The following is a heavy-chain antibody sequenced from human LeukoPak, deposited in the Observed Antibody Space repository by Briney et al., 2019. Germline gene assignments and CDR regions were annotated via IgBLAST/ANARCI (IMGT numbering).Heavy chain of an antibody. J-gene: IGHJ6*02. Sequence: GGSLRLSCAASGFTFSSYAMSWVRQAPGKGLEWVSAISGSGGSTYYADSVKGRFTISRDNSKNTLYLQMNSLRAEDTAVYYCARDFLMATLPSSMDVWGQGTTVTVSS. D-gene: IGHD5-24*01. CDR3: ARDFLMATLPSSMDV. CDR2: ISGSGGST. CDR1: GFTFSSYA. V-gene: IGHV3-23*01.